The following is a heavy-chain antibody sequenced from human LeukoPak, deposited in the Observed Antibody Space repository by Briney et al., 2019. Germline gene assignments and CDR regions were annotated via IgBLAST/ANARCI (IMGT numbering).Heavy chain of an antibody. D-gene: IGHD6-13*01. CDR2: IRHDGSNK. CDR3: AKAPKRGSWYFDY. Sequence: GGSLRLSCAASGFTFSSYGMHWVRQAPGKGLEWVAFIRHDGSNKYYADSVKGRFTISRDNSKNTLYLQMNTLRSEDTAVYYCAKAPKRGSWYFDYWGQGTLVTVSS. V-gene: IGHV3-30*02. J-gene: IGHJ4*02. CDR1: GFTFSSYG.